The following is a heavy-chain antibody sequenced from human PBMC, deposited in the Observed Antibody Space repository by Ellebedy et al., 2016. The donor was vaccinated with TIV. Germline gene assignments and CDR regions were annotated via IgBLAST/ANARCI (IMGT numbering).Heavy chain of an antibody. CDR3: AKELDTATVGSDY. CDR2: ISGSGGST. CDR1: GFTFSSYA. V-gene: IGHV3-23*01. D-gene: IGHD5-18*01. J-gene: IGHJ4*02. Sequence: GESLKISXAASGFTFSSYAMSWVRQAPGKGLEWVSAISGSGGSTYYADSVKGRFTISRDNSKNTLYLQMNSLRAEDTAVYYCAKELDTATVGSDYWGQGTLVTVSS.